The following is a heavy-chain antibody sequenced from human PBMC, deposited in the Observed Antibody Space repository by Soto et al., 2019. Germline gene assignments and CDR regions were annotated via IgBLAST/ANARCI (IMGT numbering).Heavy chain of an antibody. D-gene: IGHD3-10*01. CDR1: GFTFSSYG. J-gene: IGHJ4*02. V-gene: IGHV3-30*18. CDR2: ISYDGSNK. CDR3: SKDTDTLEYYSGSGSYSDYFDY. Sequence: QVQLVESGGGVVQPGSSLRLSCAASGFTFSSYGMHWVRQAPGKGLEWVAVISYDGSNKYYADSVKGLFTISRDNSKNTLYLQMNSLRAEDTAVYYCSKDTDTLEYYSGSGSYSDYFDYWGQGTLVTVSS.